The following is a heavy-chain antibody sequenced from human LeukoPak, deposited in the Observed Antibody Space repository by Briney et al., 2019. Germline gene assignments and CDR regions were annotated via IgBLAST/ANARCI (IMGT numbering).Heavy chain of an antibody. CDR2: INPSGGST. J-gene: IGHJ4*02. Sequence: ASVKVSCKASGYTSTSYYMHWVRQAPGQGLEWMGIINPSGGSTSYAQKFQGRVTMTRDTSTSTVYMELSSLRSEDTAVYYCARDDLGHPAIVGATNYWGQGTLVTVSS. CDR3: ARDDLGHPAIVGATNY. CDR1: GYTSTSYY. V-gene: IGHV1-46*01. D-gene: IGHD1-26*01.